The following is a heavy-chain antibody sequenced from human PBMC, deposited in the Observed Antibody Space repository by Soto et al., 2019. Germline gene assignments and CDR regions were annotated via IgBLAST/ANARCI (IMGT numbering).Heavy chain of an antibody. D-gene: IGHD2-2*01. CDR2: INPNSGVT. CDR3: ATNLFSSTSRGSDFDP. J-gene: IGHJ5*02. CDR1: GYYFTGYY. Sequence: QVQLVQSGAEMKKPGASVKISCKASGYYFTGYYMHWVRQAPGQGLEWMGWINPNSGVTNYAQRFKGRVTMTRDTSISTAYLEVKRLTSDDTAVYYCATNLFSSTSRGSDFDPWGQGTLVIVSS. V-gene: IGHV1-2*02.